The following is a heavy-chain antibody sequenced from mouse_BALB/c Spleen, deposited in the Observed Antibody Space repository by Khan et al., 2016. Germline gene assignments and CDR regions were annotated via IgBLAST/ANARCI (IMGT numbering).Heavy chain of an antibody. D-gene: IGHD1-1*01. CDR1: GDFITSGY. V-gene: IGHV3-8*02. Sequence: EVQLQESGPSLVKPSQTLSLTCSVSGDFITSGYWNWIRKFPGNNLEYMGYISYTGITYYNPSLKSRISITRDTSKNQYYLQLNSVITEDTATYYCARYGTRENAMDYWGQGTSVTVSS. CDR2: ISYTGIT. CDR3: ARYGTRENAMDY. J-gene: IGHJ4*01.